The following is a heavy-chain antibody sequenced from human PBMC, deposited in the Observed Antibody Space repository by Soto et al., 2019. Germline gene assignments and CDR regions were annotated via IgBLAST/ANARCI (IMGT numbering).Heavy chain of an antibody. CDR1: GFTFSHYG. J-gene: IGHJ6*02. Sequence: QVQLVKSGGGALHPGMSLRLSCTASGFTFSHYGIHWVRHPPAKALAWVPVIWYDGSNKYYADSVKGGFTISRDNSKNTLYRQMNRLRAEDTAVYYCARDRQIRDFWSGYYYYYYGMDVWGQGTTVTVSS. CDR2: IWYDGSNK. D-gene: IGHD3-3*01. V-gene: IGHV3-33*01. CDR3: ARDRQIRDFWSGYYYYYYGMDV.